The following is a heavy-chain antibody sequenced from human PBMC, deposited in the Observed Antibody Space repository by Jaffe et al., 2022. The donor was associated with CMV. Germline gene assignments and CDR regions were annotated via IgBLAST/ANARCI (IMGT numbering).Heavy chain of an antibody. J-gene: IGHJ6*03. CDR3: ARDFPITIFGTIGDLLGYMDV. CDR1: GGTFSSYA. V-gene: IGHV1-69*09. Sequence: QVQLVQSGAEVKKPGSSVKVSCKASGGTFSSYAISWVRQAPGQGLEWMGRIIPILGIANYAQKFQGRVTITADKSTSTAYMELSSLRSEDTAVYYCARDFPITIFGTIGDLLGYMDVWGKGTTVTVSS. D-gene: IGHD3-3*01. CDR2: IIPILGIA.